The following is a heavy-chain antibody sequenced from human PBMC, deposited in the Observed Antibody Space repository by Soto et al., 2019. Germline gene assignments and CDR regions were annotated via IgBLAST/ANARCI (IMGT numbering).Heavy chain of an antibody. CDR3: ARDLPPSDY. CDR2: ISAYNGNT. Sequence: QVQLVQSGAEVKKPGASVKVSCKASGYTFTSYFISWVRQAPGQGLEWMGWISAYNGNTNYVQKLQGRGTMTTDTSTRRAYMELRSLGSDDTAVYYCARDLPPSDYWGQGTLDTVAS. V-gene: IGHV1-18*01. CDR1: GYTFTSYF. J-gene: IGHJ4*02.